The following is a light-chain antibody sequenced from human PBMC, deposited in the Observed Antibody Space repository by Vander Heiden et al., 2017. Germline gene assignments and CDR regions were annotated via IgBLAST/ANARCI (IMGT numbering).Light chain of an antibody. J-gene: IGKJ3*01. CDR2: DAS. Sequence: EIVLTQSPATLSLSPGERATLSCRASQSVSSHLAWYQQKPGQAPRLLIYDASNRATGIPARFSGSGSGTDFTLTISSLEPEDFAVYYCQQRTNWPPFTFGPGTKVDI. V-gene: IGKV3-11*01. CDR1: QSVSSH. CDR3: QQRTNWPPFT.